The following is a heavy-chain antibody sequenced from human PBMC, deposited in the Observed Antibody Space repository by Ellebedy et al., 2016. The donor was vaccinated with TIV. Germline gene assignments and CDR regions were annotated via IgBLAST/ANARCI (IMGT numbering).Heavy chain of an antibody. V-gene: IGHV4-59*08. CDR1: GSSVSSYY. D-gene: IGHD3/OR15-3a*01. CDR2: VFYSGSA. CDR3: ARHVSRYSILGLVLCSRASGDVFDV. Sequence: MPSETLSLTCSVSGSSVSSYYWSWIRQSPGKGLEWIGSVFYSGSATYNHSLKGRVTMSSHKSRSEFSLNVTSVTAADTAVYYCARHVSRYSILGLVLCSRASGDVFDVWGQGTMVTVSA. J-gene: IGHJ3*01.